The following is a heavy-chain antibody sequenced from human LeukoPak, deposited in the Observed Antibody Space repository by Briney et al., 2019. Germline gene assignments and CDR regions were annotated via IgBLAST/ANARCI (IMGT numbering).Heavy chain of an antibody. D-gene: IGHD1-26*01. J-gene: IGHJ4*02. Sequence: GESLKISCKGSGYSFTKYWIGWVRQMPGKGLEWVGIIYPGDSDTRYSPSFQGQVTISADKSISTAYLQWSSLKASDTAKYYCARRVVGATTAQFDFWGQGTLVTVSS. V-gene: IGHV5-51*01. CDR2: IYPGDSDT. CDR1: GYSFTKYW. CDR3: ARRVVGATTAQFDF.